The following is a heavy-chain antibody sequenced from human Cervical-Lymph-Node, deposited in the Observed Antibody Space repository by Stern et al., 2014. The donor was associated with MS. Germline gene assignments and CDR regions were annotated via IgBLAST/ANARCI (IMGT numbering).Heavy chain of an antibody. V-gene: IGHV3-23*04. J-gene: IGHJ4*02. D-gene: IGHD2-2*01. CDR1: GFTFSTYA. CDR3: AKDQGTGRRYQLLFRGLFDY. CDR2: ISGRGGST. Sequence: EVQLVEYGGGLVQPGGSLRLSCAASGFTFSTYAMNCVSQAPGKGLEWGSVISGRGGSTYYADAVKGRFTISRDNSQNTLYLQMNSLRVEDTAIYFCAKDQGTGRRYQLLFRGLFDYWGQGTLVTVSP.